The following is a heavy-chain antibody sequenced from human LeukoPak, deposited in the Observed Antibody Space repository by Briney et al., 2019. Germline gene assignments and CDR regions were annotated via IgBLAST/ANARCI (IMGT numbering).Heavy chain of an antibody. V-gene: IGHV3-66*01. J-gene: IGHJ4*02. Sequence: GGSLRLSCAASEFSVGSNYMTWVRQAPGKGLEWVSLIYSGGSTYYADSVKGRFTISRDNSKNTLYLQMNSLKSEDAAVYYCVTEVSGSFPTWGQGTLVTVSS. CDR1: EFSVGSNY. D-gene: IGHD1-26*01. CDR2: IYSGGST. CDR3: VTEVSGSFPT.